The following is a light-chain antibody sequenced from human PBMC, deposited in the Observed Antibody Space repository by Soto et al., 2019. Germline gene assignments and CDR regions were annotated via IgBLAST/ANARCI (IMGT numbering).Light chain of an antibody. CDR1: QSVSSSH. V-gene: IGKV3-20*01. CDR2: GSF. Sequence: EIVLTQSPGTLSLSPGERATLSCRASQSVSSSHLAWYQHKIGQAPRLLIYGSFTRATGIPDRFSGTRSGTDFTLTISRLEAEDSAVYYCQLYGTSTRFTFGPGTKVDIK. J-gene: IGKJ3*01. CDR3: QLYGTSTRFT.